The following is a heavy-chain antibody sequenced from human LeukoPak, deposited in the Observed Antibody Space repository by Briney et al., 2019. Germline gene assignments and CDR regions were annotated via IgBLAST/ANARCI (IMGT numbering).Heavy chain of an antibody. D-gene: IGHD1-1*01. CDR2: IIPILGTA. Sequence: SVKVSCKASGYSFDTYGISWVRQAPGQGLEWMGGIIPILGTANYAQKFQGRVTITTDESTSTAYMELSSLRSEDTAVYYCARTGTPNDYWGQGTLVTVSS. CDR3: ARTGTPNDY. V-gene: IGHV1-69*05. CDR1: GYSFDTYG. J-gene: IGHJ4*02.